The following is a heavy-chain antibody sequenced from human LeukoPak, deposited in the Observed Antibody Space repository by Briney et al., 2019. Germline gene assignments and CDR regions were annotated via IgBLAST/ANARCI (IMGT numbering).Heavy chain of an antibody. CDR1: GGSFSGYY. V-gene: IGHV4-34*01. Sequence: SETLSLTCAVYGGSFSGYYWSWIRQPPGQGLDWVGEINHSGSTNSTPSLKTRATISVDTSKNQFSLKLRSVTAADTAVYYCARGRRGGHDSSGPILAYWGQGTLVTVSS. J-gene: IGHJ4*02. CDR3: ARGRRGGHDSSGPILAY. D-gene: IGHD3-22*01. CDR2: INHSGST.